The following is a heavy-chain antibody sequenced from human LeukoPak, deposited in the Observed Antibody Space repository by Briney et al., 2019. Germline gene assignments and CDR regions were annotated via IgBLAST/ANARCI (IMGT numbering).Heavy chain of an antibody. CDR3: ARLGESKDYAWFDP. Sequence: PSETLSLTCAVYGGSFSGYYWSWIRQPPGKGLEWIGEINHSGSTNYNPSLKSRVTISVDTSKNQFSLKLSSVTAADTAVYYCARLGESKDYAWFDPWGQGTLVTVSS. CDR2: INHSGST. D-gene: IGHD4-17*01. CDR1: GGSFSGYY. V-gene: IGHV4-34*01. J-gene: IGHJ5*02.